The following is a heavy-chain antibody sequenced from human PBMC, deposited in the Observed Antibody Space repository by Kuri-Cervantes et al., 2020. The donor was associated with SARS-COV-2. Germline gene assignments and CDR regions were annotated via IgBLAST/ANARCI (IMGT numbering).Heavy chain of an antibody. CDR3: ARVGRYYGSGSYYTNWYFDL. CDR1: GGSFSGYY. V-gene: IGHV4-59*01. Sequence: SQTLSLTCAVYGGSFSGYYWSWIRQPPGKGLGWIGYIYYSGSTNYNPSLKSRVTISVDTSKNQFSLKLSSVTAADTAVYYCARVGRYYGSGSYYTNWYFDLWGRGTLVTVSS. D-gene: IGHD3-10*01. J-gene: IGHJ2*01. CDR2: IYYSGST.